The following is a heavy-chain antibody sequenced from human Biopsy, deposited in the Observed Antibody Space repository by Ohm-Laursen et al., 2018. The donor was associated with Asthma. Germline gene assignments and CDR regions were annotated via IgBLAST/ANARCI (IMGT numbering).Heavy chain of an antibody. J-gene: IGHJ6*02. CDR3: ARAVDYSHYYGIDV. CDR1: GYTLNSAG. V-gene: IGHV1-18*01. Sequence: DTVNVSCKASGYTLNSAGSTCWRQAPGHGIEGLGGISVYNGNTKVAQKLQDRVTMITDTSTSTAYMELRSLRSDDTAVYFCARAVDYSHYYGIDVWGQGTTVTVS. D-gene: IGHD3-10*01. CDR2: ISVYNGNT.